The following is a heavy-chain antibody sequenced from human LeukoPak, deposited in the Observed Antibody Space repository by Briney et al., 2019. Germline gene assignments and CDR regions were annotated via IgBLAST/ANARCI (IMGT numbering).Heavy chain of an antibody. CDR2: ISYDGSNI. D-gene: IGHD1-20*01. J-gene: IGHJ4*02. CDR3: AKDSELGINWNPFDY. Sequence: GGSLRLSCAASGFTFSSYAMHWVRQAPGKGLEWVAVISYDGSNIYYADSVKGRFTISRDNSKNTLYLQMNSLRAEDTAVYYCAKDSELGINWNPFDYWGQGTLVTVSS. CDR1: GFTFSSYA. V-gene: IGHV3-30-3*01.